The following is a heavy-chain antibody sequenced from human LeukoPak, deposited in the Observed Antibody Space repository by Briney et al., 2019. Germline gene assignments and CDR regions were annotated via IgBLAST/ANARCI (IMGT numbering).Heavy chain of an antibody. CDR1: GGSISGYY. CDR2: IYNSGST. CDR3: ARRDGYSSGYYVY. D-gene: IGHD6-19*01. V-gene: IGHV4-59*08. Sequence: SETLSLTCTVSGGSISGYYWSWIRQPPGKGLEWIGYIYNSGSTNYNPSLKSRVTLSVDTSKNQFSLKLSSVTAADTAVYYCARRDGYSSGYYVYWGQGTLVTVSS. J-gene: IGHJ4*02.